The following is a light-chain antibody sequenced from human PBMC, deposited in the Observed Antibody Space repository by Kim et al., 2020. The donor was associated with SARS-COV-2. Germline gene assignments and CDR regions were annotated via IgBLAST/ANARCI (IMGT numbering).Light chain of an antibody. Sequence: SVKLPSTLSSGHSGSAIAWHQQQPEKGPRYLMKLNSDGSHSKGDGIPDRFSGSSSGAERYLTISSLQSEDEADYYCQTWGTGIHWVFGGGTQLTVL. CDR3: QTWGTGIHWV. CDR2: LNSDGSH. CDR1: SGHSGSA. J-gene: IGLJ3*02. V-gene: IGLV4-69*01.